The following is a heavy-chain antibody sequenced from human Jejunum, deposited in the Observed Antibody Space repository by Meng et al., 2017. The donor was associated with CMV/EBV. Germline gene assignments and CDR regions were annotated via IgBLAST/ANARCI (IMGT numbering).Heavy chain of an antibody. CDR2: ISYYTGNT. J-gene: IGHJ4*02. CDR3: ARETPGRGYSDY. Sequence: QVTLWETGVGVVKPGPSVQLSCTVPRITFTRYGIRLVRQAPGKGLEWMALISYYTGNTYYAHKLQGRVTMTTDTSTSTAYMELRRLRSDDTAVYYCARETPGRGYSDYWGQGTLVTVSS. CDR1: RITFTRYG. V-gene: IGHV1-18*01. D-gene: IGHD3-10*01.